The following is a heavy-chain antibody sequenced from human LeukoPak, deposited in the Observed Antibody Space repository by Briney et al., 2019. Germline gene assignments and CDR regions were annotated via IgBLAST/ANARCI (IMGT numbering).Heavy chain of an antibody. J-gene: IGHJ4*02. CDR2: INHSGST. V-gene: IGHV4-34*01. CDR1: GGSFSGYY. CDR3: ARAQFSYFDY. Sequence: PSGTLSLTCAVYGGSFSGYYWSWIRQPPGKGLEWIGEINHSGSTNYNPSLKSRVTISVDTSKNQFSLKLSSVTAADTAVYYCARAQFSYFDYWGQGTLVTVSS.